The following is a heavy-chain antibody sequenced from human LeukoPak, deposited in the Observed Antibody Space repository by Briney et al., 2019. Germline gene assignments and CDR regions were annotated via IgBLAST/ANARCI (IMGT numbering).Heavy chain of an antibody. D-gene: IGHD5-24*01. CDR3: AKVKMATIGPYFDY. V-gene: IGHV3-23*01. Sequence: PGGSLRLSCAASGFTFTSYAMSWVREAPGKGLEWVSAISGSGGSTYYADSVKGRFTISRDNSKNTLYLQMSTLRAEDTAVYYCAKVKMATIGPYFDYWGQGTLVTVSS. J-gene: IGHJ4*02. CDR2: ISGSGGST. CDR1: GFTFTSYA.